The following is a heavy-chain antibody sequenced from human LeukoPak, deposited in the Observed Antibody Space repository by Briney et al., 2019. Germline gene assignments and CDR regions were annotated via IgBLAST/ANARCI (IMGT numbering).Heavy chain of an antibody. CDR1: GFTFSSYS. D-gene: IGHD5-12*01. CDR2: ISSSSSTI. CDR3: ARKAWSGYDSPLCDY. V-gene: IGHV3-21*01. J-gene: IGHJ4*02. Sequence: PGGSLRLSCAASGFTFSSYSTNWVRQAPGKGLEWVSSISSSSSTIYYADSLKGRFTISRDNAKNSLYLQMNSLRAEDTAVYYCARKAWSGYDSPLCDYWGQGTLVTVSS.